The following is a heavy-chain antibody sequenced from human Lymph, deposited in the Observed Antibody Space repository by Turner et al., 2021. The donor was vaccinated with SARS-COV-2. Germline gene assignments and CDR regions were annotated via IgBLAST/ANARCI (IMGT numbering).Heavy chain of an antibody. Sequence: EVQLVESGGGLVQPGGSLRLSCAASGLTVSSNYISWVRQAPGKGLGWVSVIYGGVTTSYPDSVKGRFTIPKHNPKNTLYLQMNSLRAENTAVYYCARDLDTAGGMDVWGQGTTVTVSS. CDR2: IYGGVTT. CDR3: ARDLDTAGGMDV. CDR1: GLTVSSNY. V-gene: IGHV3-53*04. D-gene: IGHD5-18*01. J-gene: IGHJ6*02.